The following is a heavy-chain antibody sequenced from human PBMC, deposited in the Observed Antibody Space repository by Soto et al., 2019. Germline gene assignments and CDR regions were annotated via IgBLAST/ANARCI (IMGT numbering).Heavy chain of an antibody. CDR2: IIPIFGTA. V-gene: IGHV1-69*06. CDR1: GGTFSSYA. J-gene: IGHJ5*02. D-gene: IGHD3-10*01. CDR3: ARSIYGSGSYGGFDP. Sequence: ASVKVSCKASGGTFSSYAISWVRQAPGQGLEWMGGIIPIFGTANYAQKFQGRVTITADKSTSIAYMELSSLRSEDTAVYYCARSIYGSGSYGGFDPWGQGTLVTVSS.